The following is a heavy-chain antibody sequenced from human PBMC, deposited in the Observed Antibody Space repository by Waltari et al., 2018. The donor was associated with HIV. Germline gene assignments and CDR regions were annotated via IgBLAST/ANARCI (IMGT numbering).Heavy chain of an antibody. CDR2: IYSGGST. Sequence: EVKLVESGGGLVQPGGSLRLSWAASGCTVRSNYMRWVRQAPGKGLEWVSVIYSGGSTYYADSVKGRFTISRDNSKNTLYLQMNSLRAEDTAVYYCARDGITGTTFVWSWGQGTLVTVSS. V-gene: IGHV3-66*02. J-gene: IGHJ5*02. D-gene: IGHD1-7*01. CDR3: ARDGITGTTFVWS. CDR1: GCTVRSNY.